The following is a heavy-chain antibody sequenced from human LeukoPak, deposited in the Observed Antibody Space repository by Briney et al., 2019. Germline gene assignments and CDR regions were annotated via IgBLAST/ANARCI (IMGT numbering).Heavy chain of an antibody. Sequence: QPGGSLRLSCAASGFTFSMYWMHWVRQAPGKGLEWVAAIEESGSSTFYADSVKGRFTISRDNSKNTLYLQMNRLRADVTAMYVCARGYLAVLVYWGQGTLVTVSS. V-gene: IGHV3-74*01. J-gene: IGHJ4*02. CDR1: GFTFSMYW. CDR3: ARGYLAVLVY. CDR2: IEESGSST. D-gene: IGHD2-21*01.